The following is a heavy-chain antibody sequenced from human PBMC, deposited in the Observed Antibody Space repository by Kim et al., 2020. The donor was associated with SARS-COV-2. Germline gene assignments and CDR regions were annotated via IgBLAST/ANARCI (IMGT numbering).Heavy chain of an antibody. CDR1: GSSIGIGYY. Sequence: SETLSLNCSVSGSSIGIGYYWAWIRQPPGGGLEWIGSISHSSHTYYNSSLQSRVTMSVDRSKNLFSLMLTSVTAADTAMYFCARQLAGISFNFEVWGRG. D-gene: IGHD3-16*01. J-gene: IGHJ3*01. CDR2: ISHSSHT. V-gene: IGHV4-38-2*01. CDR3: ARQLAGISFNFEV.